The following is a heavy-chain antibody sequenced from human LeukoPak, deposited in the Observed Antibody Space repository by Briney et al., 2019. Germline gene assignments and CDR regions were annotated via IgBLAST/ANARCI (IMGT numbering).Heavy chain of an antibody. V-gene: IGHV1-8*01. D-gene: IGHD2-15*01. Sequence: ASVKVSCKASGYTFSNYDINWVRQAAGQGLEWMGWMNPNSGNTGYAQKFQGRVTMTRNTSISTAYMELSSLRSEDTAVYYCARDHVLASCSGGSCYSGHDYWGQGTLVTVSS. CDR1: GYTFSNYD. CDR3: ARDHVLASCSGGSCYSGHDY. J-gene: IGHJ4*02. CDR2: MNPNSGNT.